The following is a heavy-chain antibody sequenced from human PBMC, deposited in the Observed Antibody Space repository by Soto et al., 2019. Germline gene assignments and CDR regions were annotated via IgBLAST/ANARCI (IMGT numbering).Heavy chain of an antibody. CDR3: ARDIAVAGIFYYYYGMDV. V-gene: IGHV3-33*01. Sequence: GGSLRLSCAASGFTFSSYGMHWVRQAPGKGLEWVAVIWYDGSNKYYADSVKGRFTISRDNSKNTLYLQMNSLRAEDTAVYYCARDIAVAGIFYYYYGMDVWGQGTTVTVSS. D-gene: IGHD6-19*01. J-gene: IGHJ6*02. CDR1: GFTFSSYG. CDR2: IWYDGSNK.